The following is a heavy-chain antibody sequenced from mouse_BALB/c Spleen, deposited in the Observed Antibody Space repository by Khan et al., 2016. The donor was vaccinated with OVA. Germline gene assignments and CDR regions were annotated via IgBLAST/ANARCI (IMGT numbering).Heavy chain of an antibody. D-gene: IGHD1-2*01. V-gene: IGHV3-1*02. J-gene: IGHJ1*01. CDR3: ARDCYGSWYFDV. CDR1: GYSFTSGYS. Sequence: EVQLVESGPDLVKPSQSLSLTCTVTGYSFTSGYSWHWIRQFPGNKLQWMGYIHYCGGTNFTPSLKSRLSINRDTSKNPFYLQLNSVTTEDTATDCSARDCYGSWYFDVWGEGTSVTVSS. CDR2: IHYCGGT.